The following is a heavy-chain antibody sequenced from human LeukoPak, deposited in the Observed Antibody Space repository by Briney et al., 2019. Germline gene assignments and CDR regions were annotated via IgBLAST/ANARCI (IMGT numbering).Heavy chain of an antibody. CDR3: ARLARGYSSRNWFDP. Sequence: ASVKVSCKASGYTFTGYYMHWVRQAPGQGLEWMGWINPNSGGTNYAQKFQGRVTMTRDTSISTAYMELSSLRSEDTAVYYCARLARGYSSRNWFDPWGQGTLVTVSS. CDR1: GYTFTGYY. V-gene: IGHV1-2*02. D-gene: IGHD5-18*01. CDR2: INPNSGGT. J-gene: IGHJ5*02.